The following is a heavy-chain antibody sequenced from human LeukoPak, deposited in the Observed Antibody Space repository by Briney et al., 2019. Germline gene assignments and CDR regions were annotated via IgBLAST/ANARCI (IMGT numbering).Heavy chain of an antibody. J-gene: IGHJ3*02. CDR1: GFTFSSYE. V-gene: IGHV3-48*03. Sequence: GGALRLSCAASGFTFSSYEMNWVRQAPGKGLEWVSYISSSGSTIYYADSVKGRFTISRDNAKNSLYLQMNSLRAEDTAVYYCARENRRYSGITAERAFDIWGQGTMVTVSS. D-gene: IGHD1-26*01. CDR3: ARENRRYSGITAERAFDI. CDR2: ISSSGSTI.